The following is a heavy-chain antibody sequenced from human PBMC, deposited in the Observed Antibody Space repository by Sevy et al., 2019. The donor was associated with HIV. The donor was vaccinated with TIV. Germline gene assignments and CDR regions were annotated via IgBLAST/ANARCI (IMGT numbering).Heavy chain of an antibody. CDR3: SRYSDTYTALANYYGMDV. V-gene: IGHV3-21*06. Sequence: GGSLRLSCTTSGFMFNLYSFNWVRQAPGKGLEWISFISSSGKYQFYAASVKGRFTMFRDTATNSVSLQFDSLRADDSAVYYSSRYSDTYTALANYYGMDVWGQGTTVTVSS. CDR2: ISSSGKYQ. D-gene: IGHD5-18*01. CDR1: GFMFNLYS. J-gene: IGHJ6*02.